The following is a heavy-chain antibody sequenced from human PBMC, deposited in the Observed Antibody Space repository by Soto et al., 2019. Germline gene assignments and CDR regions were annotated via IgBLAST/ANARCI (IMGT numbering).Heavy chain of an antibody. Sequence: SETLSLTCTVSGGSISSYYWSWIRQPPGKGLEWIGYIYYSGSTNYNPSLKSRVTISVDTSKNQFSLKLSSVTAADTAVYYCARDQAGLDYWGQGTLVPVSS. CDR1: GGSISSYY. V-gene: IGHV4-59*01. CDR2: IYYSGST. J-gene: IGHJ4*02. CDR3: ARDQAGLDY.